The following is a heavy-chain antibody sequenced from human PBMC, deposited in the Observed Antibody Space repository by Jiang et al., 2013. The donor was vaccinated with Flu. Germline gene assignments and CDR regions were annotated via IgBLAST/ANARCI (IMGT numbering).Heavy chain of an antibody. V-gene: IGHV1-58*02. Sequence: TSVKVSCKASGFTFTSSAMQWVRQARGQRLEWIGWIVVGSGNTNYAQKFQERVTITRDMSTSTAYMELSSLRSEDTAVYYCAADHDSSGYLQYHDAFDIWGQGTMVTVSS. J-gene: IGHJ3*02. CDR3: AADHDSSGYLQYHDAFDI. CDR2: IVVGSGNT. CDR1: GFTFTSSA. D-gene: IGHD3-22*01.